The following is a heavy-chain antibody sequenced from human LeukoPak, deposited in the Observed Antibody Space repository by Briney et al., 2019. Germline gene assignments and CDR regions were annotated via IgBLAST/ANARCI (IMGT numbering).Heavy chain of an antibody. D-gene: IGHD5-18*01. CDR1: GGSISSSSYY. V-gene: IGHV4-39*01. J-gene: IGHJ4*02. Sequence: SETLSLTCTVPGGSISSSSYYWGGIRQPPGQGLEWIGSIYYSGSTYYNPSLKSRVTISVDTSKNQFSLKLSSVTAADTAVYYCARQDTAMVSFDYWGQGTLVTVSS. CDR3: ARQDTAMVSFDY. CDR2: IYYSGST.